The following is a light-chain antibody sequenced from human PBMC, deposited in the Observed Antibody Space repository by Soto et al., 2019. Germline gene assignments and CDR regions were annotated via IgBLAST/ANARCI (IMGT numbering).Light chain of an antibody. CDR3: LQNYNYPWT. CDR1: QGIRND. CDR2: AAS. J-gene: IGKJ1*01. Sequence: AIQMTQSPSSLSASVGDRVTITCRASQGIRNDLGWYQQKPGKAPKLLIYAASSLQSGVPSRFSGSGSGTDFTLTIRNMQPEDFANYYCLQNYNYPWTFGQGTKVDIK. V-gene: IGKV1-6*01.